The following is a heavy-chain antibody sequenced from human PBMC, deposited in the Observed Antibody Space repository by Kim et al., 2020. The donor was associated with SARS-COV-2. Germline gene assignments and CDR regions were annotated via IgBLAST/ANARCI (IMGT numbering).Heavy chain of an antibody. Sequence: GGSLRLSCAASGFIFGDYGMHWVRQVPGKGLEWVSGISWNSGSMGYADSVKGRFTISRDNAENSLYLQMNSLRAEDTALYYCAKVNHYGDYADAFDIWG. CDR2: ISWNSGSM. CDR1: GFIFGDYG. J-gene: IGHJ3*02. V-gene: IGHV3-9*01. CDR3: AKVNHYGDYADAFDI. D-gene: IGHD4-17*01.